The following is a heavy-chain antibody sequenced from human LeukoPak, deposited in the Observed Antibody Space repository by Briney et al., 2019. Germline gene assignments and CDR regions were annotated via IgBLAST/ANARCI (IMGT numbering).Heavy chain of an antibody. Sequence: PGGSLRLSCAASGFSLSIYWMSWVRQAPGKGLEWVANIKQDGSEKYYVDSVKGRFTISRDNAKNSLYLQMNSLRAEDTAVYYCVGHSDYWGQGTLVTVSS. D-gene: IGHD3-16*01. CDR2: IKQDGSEK. V-gene: IGHV3-7*01. CDR3: VGHSDY. CDR1: GFSLSIYW. J-gene: IGHJ4*02.